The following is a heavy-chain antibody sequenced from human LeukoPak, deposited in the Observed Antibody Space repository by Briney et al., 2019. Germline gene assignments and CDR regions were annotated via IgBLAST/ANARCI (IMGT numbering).Heavy chain of an antibody. CDR3: ASVSTPSAYDPFDF. J-gene: IGHJ4*02. Sequence: THGESLKISCKGSGYSFTSYWIGWVRQMPGKDLEWMGIFSPGDSDSRYSPSFQGQVTISADKSISTAYLQWSSLKASDTAMYYCASVSTPSAYDPFDFWGQGTLVTVSS. D-gene: IGHD5-12*01. V-gene: IGHV5-51*01. CDR2: FSPGDSDS. CDR1: GYSFTSYW.